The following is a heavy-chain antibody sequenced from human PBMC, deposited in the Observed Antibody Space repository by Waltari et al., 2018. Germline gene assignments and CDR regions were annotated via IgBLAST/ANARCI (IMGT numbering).Heavy chain of an antibody. CDR1: GFTFSSYG. V-gene: IGHV3-30*18. CDR2: IWYDGSNK. D-gene: IGHD1-20*01. J-gene: IGHJ3*02. CDR3: AKGRGYNFDAFDI. Sequence: QVQLVESGGGVVQPGRSLRLSCAASGFTFSSYGMHWVRQAPGKGLEWVAVIWYDGSNKYYADSVKGRFTISRDNSKNTLYLQMNSLRAEDTAMYYCAKGRGYNFDAFDIWGQGTMVTVSS.